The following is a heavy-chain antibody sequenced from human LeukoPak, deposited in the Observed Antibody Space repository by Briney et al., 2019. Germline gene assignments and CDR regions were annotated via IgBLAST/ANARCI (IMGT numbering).Heavy chain of an antibody. D-gene: IGHD6-19*01. Sequence: PSQTLSLTCTVSGGSISSGGYYWSWIRQHPGTGLEWIGYIYYSGSTYYNPSLKSRVTISVDTSKNQFSLKLSSVTAADTAVYYCARVGSSGWYGSPVDPWGQGTLVTVSS. V-gene: IGHV4-31*03. J-gene: IGHJ5*02. CDR3: ARVGSSGWYGSPVDP. CDR2: IYYSGST. CDR1: GGSISSGGYY.